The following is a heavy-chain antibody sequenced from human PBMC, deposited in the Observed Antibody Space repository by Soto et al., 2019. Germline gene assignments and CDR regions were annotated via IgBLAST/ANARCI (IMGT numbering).Heavy chain of an antibody. CDR1: GFAFNNYG. J-gene: IGHJ4*02. V-gene: IGHV3-21*01. Sequence: PGGSLRLSCTVSGFAFNNYGINWVRQAPGKGLEWVSSISKSDYTYYSDSVKGRFTISRDNAKNSVSLQMNTLRVEDTAVYYCARADRIIIPAVPDFWGPGTLLTVSS. CDR3: ARADRIIIPAVPDF. CDR2: ISKSDYT. D-gene: IGHD2-2*01.